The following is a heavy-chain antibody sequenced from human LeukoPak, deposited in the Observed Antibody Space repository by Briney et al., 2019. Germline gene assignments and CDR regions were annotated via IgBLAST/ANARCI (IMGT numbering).Heavy chain of an antibody. Sequence: GGSLRLSCVASGFTFNTYYMHWVRQAPGERLVWISFINADGTITKYADSVKGRFTISRDNAKSTVYLQMNGLRVEDTAMYYCVRLAVTDTNYWGQGSLVTVSS. V-gene: IGHV3-74*01. D-gene: IGHD2-21*02. CDR3: VRLAVTDTNY. CDR2: INADGTIT. CDR1: GFTFNTYY. J-gene: IGHJ4*02.